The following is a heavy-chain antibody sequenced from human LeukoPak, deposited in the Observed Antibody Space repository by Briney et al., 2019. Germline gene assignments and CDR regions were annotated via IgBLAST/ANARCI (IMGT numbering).Heavy chain of an antibody. CDR2: IYSGGNT. CDR3: ARCYYDGSGFYYYFDY. J-gene: IGHJ4*02. Sequence: GGSLRLSCAASGFSVSNYYMSWVRQAPGKGLEWVSVIYSGGNTYYTDSVKGRFTISRDNPKNTVFLQMGSLRGEGTAVYYCARCYYDGSGFYYYFDYWGQGTLVTVSS. CDR1: GFSVSNYY. D-gene: IGHD3-22*01. V-gene: IGHV3-53*01.